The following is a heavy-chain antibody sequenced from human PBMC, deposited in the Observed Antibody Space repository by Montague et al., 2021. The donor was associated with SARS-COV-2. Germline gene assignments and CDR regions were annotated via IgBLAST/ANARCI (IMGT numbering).Heavy chain of an antibody. J-gene: IGHJ6*02. CDR3: ARGGVHYCGGDCWNYNDMDV. Sequence: SETLSLTCAVYGASFSGYHWTWIRQSPGRGLEWIGEVIHSGKTSYNPSLQSRLTMSVDTYKKQFSLRLSSVTAADTAVYFCARGGVHYCGGDCWNYNDMDVWGHGTTVTVSS. CDR2: VIHSGKT. D-gene: IGHD2-21*02. V-gene: IGHV4-34*01. CDR1: GASFSGYH.